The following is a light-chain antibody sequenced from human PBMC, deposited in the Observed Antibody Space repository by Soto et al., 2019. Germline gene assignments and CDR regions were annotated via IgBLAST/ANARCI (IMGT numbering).Light chain of an antibody. Sequence: EIVMTQSPATLSVSPGERATLSCRASQSVSSNLAWYQHKPGQTPRLLIYDTSTRATGVPARFSGSRSGTEFTLTINSLQSEDFAVYYCQRYNNWPLTFGGGNKV. J-gene: IGKJ4*01. CDR3: QRYNNWPLT. CDR1: QSVSSN. CDR2: DTS. V-gene: IGKV3-15*01.